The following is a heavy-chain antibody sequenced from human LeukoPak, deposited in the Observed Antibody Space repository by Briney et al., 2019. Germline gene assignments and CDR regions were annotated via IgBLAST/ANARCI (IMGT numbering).Heavy chain of an antibody. D-gene: IGHD3-3*01. CDR2: IYYSGST. Sequence: SQTLSLTCTVSGGSISSSSYYWGWIRQPPGKGLEWIGSIYYSGSTLYNPSLKSRVTISVDTSKNQFSLKLSSVTAADTAVYYCARRRGDFWSDYYAFDYWGQGTLVTISS. V-gene: IGHV4-39*01. CDR1: GGSISSSSYY. J-gene: IGHJ4*02. CDR3: ARRRGDFWSDYYAFDY.